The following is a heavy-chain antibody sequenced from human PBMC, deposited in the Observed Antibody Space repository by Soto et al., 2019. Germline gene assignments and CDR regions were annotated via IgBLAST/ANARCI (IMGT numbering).Heavy chain of an antibody. CDR2: ISYDGSNK. J-gene: IGHJ6*02. CDR1: GFTFSSYA. V-gene: IGHV3-30-3*01. CDR3: ARAVNHHYHSNWGCLGPARNGMDV. D-gene: IGHD3-22*01. Sequence: GGSLRLSCSASGFTFSSYAMHWVRQAPGKGLEWVAVISYDGSNKYYADSVKGRFTISRDNSKNTLYLQMNSLRAEDTAVYYCARAVNHHYHSNWGCLGPARNGMDVPGQGTTVTVSS.